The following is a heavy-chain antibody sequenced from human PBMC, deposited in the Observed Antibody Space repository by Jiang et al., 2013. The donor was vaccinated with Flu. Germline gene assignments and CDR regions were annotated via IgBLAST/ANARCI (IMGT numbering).Heavy chain of an antibody. J-gene: IGHJ4*02. D-gene: IGHD2-15*01. Sequence: GLVKPSGTLSLTCAVSGGSISSSNWWSWVRQPPGKGLEWIGEIYHSGSTNYNPSLKSRVTISVDKSKNQFSLKLSSVTAADTAVYYCARDWGYCSGGSCYSFDYWGQGTLVTVSS. CDR3: ARDWGYCSGGSCYSFDY. V-gene: IGHV4-4*02. CDR1: GGSISSSNW. CDR2: IYHSGST.